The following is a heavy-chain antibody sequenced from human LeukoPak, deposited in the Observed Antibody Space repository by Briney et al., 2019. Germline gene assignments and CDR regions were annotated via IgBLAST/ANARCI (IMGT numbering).Heavy chain of an antibody. J-gene: IGHJ4*02. CDR3: ARDLRSGWYYFDF. Sequence: GGSLRLSCAASGFTFSTYSMNWVRQTPGKGPEWVSYISSSSDTIYYADSVKGRSTISRDNAKNSLYLQMTSLRDQDTALYYCARDLRSGWYYFDFWGQGALVTVSS. CDR1: GFTFSTYS. V-gene: IGHV3-48*02. CDR2: ISSSSDTI. D-gene: IGHD6-19*01.